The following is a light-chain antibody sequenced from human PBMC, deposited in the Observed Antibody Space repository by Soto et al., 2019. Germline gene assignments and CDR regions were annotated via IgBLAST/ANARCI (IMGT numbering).Light chain of an antibody. J-gene: IGLJ7*01. CDR3: CSFAGRSPPHSV. CDR2: EVT. Sequence: QSVLTQPASVSGSPGQSITITCTGSSSEIATFDLVSWYQHHPGKAPKLIIFEVTQRPAGISGRFSGSKSGNTASLTISGLLAEDEADYYCCSFAGRSPPHSVFGTGTQLTVL. V-gene: IGLV2-23*02. CDR1: SSEIATFDL.